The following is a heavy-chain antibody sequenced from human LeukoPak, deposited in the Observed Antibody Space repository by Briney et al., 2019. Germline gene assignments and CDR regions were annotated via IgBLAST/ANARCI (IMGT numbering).Heavy chain of an antibody. Sequence: GGSLRLSCAASGFTFSSYGMHWVRQAPGKGLEWVAVISYDGSNKYYADSVKGRFTISRDNSKNTLYLQMNSLRAEDTAVYYCAKDRYTAMDQDLLNYYYGMDVWGQGTTVTVSS. CDR2: ISYDGSNK. J-gene: IGHJ6*02. D-gene: IGHD5-18*01. CDR3: AKDRYTAMDQDLLNYYYGMDV. V-gene: IGHV3-30*18. CDR1: GFTFSSYG.